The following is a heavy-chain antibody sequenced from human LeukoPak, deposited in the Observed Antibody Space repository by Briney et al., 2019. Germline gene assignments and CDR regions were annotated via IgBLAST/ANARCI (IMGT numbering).Heavy chain of an antibody. Sequence: SETLSLTCTVSGGSISSYYWSWIRQPPGKGLEWIGYIHHAGSTYYNPSLKSRVTISVDTSKNQFSLKLSSVTAADTAVYYCARDSSSSGIDYWGQGTLVTVSS. D-gene: IGHD6-6*01. CDR2: IHHAGST. V-gene: IGHV4-59*12. CDR3: ARDSSSSGIDY. J-gene: IGHJ4*02. CDR1: GGSISSYY.